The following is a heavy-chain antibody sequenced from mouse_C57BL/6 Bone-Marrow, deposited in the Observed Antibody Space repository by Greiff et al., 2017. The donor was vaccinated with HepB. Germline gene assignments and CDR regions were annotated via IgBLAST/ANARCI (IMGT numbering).Heavy chain of an antibody. J-gene: IGHJ4*01. Sequence: QVQLQQPGAELVRPGSSVKLSCKASGYTFTSYWMDWVKQRPGQGLEWIGNIYPSDSETHYNQKFKDKATLTVDKSSSTAYMQLSSLTSEDSAVYYCARTRLRRDYYAMDYWGQGTSVTVSS. CDR3: ARTRLRRDYYAMDY. D-gene: IGHD2-4*01. V-gene: IGHV1-61*01. CDR1: GYTFTSYW. CDR2: IYPSDSET.